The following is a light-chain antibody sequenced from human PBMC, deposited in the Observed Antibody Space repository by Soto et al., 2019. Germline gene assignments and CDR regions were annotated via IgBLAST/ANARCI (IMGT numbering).Light chain of an antibody. CDR3: QQYDGSPYT. CDR1: QSVTSSY. J-gene: IGKJ2*01. CDR2: GAS. V-gene: IGKV3-20*01. Sequence: EIVLTQSPGTLSLSPGERATLSCRASQSVTSSYLAWFQQKPGQAPRLLIYGASSRATGIPDRFSGSGPRTDFTLTISRLEPEDFAVYCCQQYDGSPYTFGQGTKLEIK.